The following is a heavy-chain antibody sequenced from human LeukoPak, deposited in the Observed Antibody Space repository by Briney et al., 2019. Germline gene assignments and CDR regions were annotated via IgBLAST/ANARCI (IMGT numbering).Heavy chain of an antibody. CDR3: ARTTEGGYTYDYFYYYYMDV. CDR2: IYHSGST. CDR1: GYSISSGYF. D-gene: IGHD5-18*01. V-gene: IGHV4-38-2*02. J-gene: IGHJ6*03. Sequence: SETLSLTCTVSGYSISSGYFWGWIRQPPGKGLEWIGNIYHSGSTYYNPSLKTRVTISVDTSKNQFSLKLSSVTAADTAVYYCARTTEGGYTYDYFYYYYMDVWGKGTTVTISS.